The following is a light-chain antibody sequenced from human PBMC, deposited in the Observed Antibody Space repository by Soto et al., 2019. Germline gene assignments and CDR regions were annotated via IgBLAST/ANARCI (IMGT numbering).Light chain of an antibody. CDR2: WAS. CDR3: QQYSTIPLT. Sequence: DIVMTQSPDSLAVSLGERATINCKSSQSVLYSSNNKNYLAWYQQKPGQPPKLLIYWASTRGSGVPDRFSGSGSGTDFTLTISSLQAEDVAVYYCQQYSTIPLTFGGGTKVDIK. CDR1: QSVLYSSNNKNY. J-gene: IGKJ4*01. V-gene: IGKV4-1*01.